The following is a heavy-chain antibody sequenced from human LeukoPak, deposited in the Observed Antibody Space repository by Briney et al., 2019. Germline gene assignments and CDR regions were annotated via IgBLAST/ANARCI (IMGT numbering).Heavy chain of an antibody. J-gene: IGHJ4*02. CDR3: TRRLDD. V-gene: IGHV3-7*01. CDR1: GFSFNSDW. D-gene: IGHD3-16*01. CDR2: IKHDESKK. Sequence: GGSLRLSCAASGFSFNSDWMDWVRQAPGKGLEWVANIKHDESKKNYLDSVRGRFTISRDNAQNSLYLQMNGLRVEDTAVYYCTRRLDDWGQGTLVTVSS.